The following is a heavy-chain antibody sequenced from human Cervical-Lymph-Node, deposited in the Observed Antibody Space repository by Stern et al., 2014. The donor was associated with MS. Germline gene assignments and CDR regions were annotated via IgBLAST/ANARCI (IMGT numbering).Heavy chain of an antibody. V-gene: IGHV4-59*01. Sequence: QVKLVESGPGLVKPSETVSLTCTVSGGSMSSKYWNWIRQPPGKGLEWIGYVYSDGSTNYIPSLKSRVIISLDTSTNQFSLSLTSVTAADTAVYYCARVTGRGTRQNWFDSWGQGTLVTVSS. CDR3: ARVTGRGTRQNWFDS. J-gene: IGHJ5*01. CDR2: VYSDGST. CDR1: GGSMSSKY. D-gene: IGHD1-26*01.